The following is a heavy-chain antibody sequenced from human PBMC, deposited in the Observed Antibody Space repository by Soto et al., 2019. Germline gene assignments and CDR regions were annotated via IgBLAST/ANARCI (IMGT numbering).Heavy chain of an antibody. CDR2: IKTDGSST. V-gene: IGHV3-74*01. J-gene: IGHJ5*02. Sequence: EVQLVESGGGLVQPVGSLRLSCAASGFTFSSYWMHWVRQAPGKGLVWVSRIKTDGSSTNYADSVKGRFTISRDNAKNTLYLQMNSLRLEDTAVYYCTREKFDPWGQGTLVTVSS. CDR1: GFTFSSYW. CDR3: TREKFDP.